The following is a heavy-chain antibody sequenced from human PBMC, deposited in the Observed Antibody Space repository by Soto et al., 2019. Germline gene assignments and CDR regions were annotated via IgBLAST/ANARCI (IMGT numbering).Heavy chain of an antibody. CDR3: ARVVVTVSVNDGFEI. Sequence: QVHLVESGGGVVQPGTSLRLSCEASGFPFNTYAMHWVRQAPGKGLEWVAAISYDGSNEYYADSVKGRFTISRDNSKSTLYLQMNSLRPVETAVYYFARVVVTVSVNDGFEIWGQGTVVAVSS. CDR1: GFPFNTYA. V-gene: IGHV3-30*14. J-gene: IGHJ3*02. CDR2: ISYDGSNE. D-gene: IGHD2-21*01.